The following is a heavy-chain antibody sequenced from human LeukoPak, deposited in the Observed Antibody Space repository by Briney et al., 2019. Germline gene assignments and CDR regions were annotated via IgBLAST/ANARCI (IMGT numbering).Heavy chain of an antibody. Sequence: HPGGALRLSCAASGFTFSGYAMSWVRQAPGKGLEWVASINARATGPYSADSVKGRFTISRDNAKNTLHLQMSGLRADATAVYYCAKESWFGEPSLDHWGQGALVTVSA. J-gene: IGHJ4*02. CDR2: INARATGP. V-gene: IGHV3-23*01. CDR1: GFTFSGYA. CDR3: AKESWFGEPSLDH. D-gene: IGHD3-10*01.